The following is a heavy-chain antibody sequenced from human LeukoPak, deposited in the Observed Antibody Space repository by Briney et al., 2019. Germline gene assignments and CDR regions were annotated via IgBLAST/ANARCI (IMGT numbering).Heavy chain of an antibody. CDR3: ARRAAAVTLDY. CDR2: IYYSGST. V-gene: IGHV4-39*07. CDR1: GGSISTSRYY. Sequence: PSETLSLTCIVSGGSISTSRYYWGWIRQPPGKGLEWIGSIYYSGSTYYNPSLKSRVTISVDTSKNQFSLKLSSVTAADTAVYYCARRAAAVTLDYWGQGTLVTVSS. D-gene: IGHD6-13*01. J-gene: IGHJ4*02.